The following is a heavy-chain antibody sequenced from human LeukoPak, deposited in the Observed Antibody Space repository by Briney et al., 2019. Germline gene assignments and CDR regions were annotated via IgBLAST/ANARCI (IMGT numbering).Heavy chain of an antibody. D-gene: IGHD3-22*01. CDR3: ARDHLDSGYYYSGAFDI. V-gene: IGHV1-46*01. CDR1: GYTFTSYY. CDR2: INPSGGST. J-gene: IGHJ3*02. Sequence: ASVKVSCKASGYTFTSYYMHWVRQAPGQGLEWMGIINPSGGSTSYAQKFQGRVTMTRDMSTSTVYMELSSLRSEDTAVYYCARDHLDSGYYYSGAFDIWGQGTMVTVSS.